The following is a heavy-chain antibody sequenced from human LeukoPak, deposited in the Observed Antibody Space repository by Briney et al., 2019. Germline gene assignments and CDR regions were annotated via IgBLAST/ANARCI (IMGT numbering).Heavy chain of an antibody. D-gene: IGHD6-13*01. CDR2: IIPIFGTA. Sequence: ASLKVSCKASRGTLSSYAISWVRQAPREGLEWMAGIIPIFGTANYAQKFQGRVTITTDESTSTAYVELSSLRSEDTDVYYCARNAYSSSWGYYMGVWGKGTTVTVSS. CDR1: RGTLSSYA. CDR3: ARNAYSSSWGYYMGV. J-gene: IGHJ6*03. V-gene: IGHV1-69*05.